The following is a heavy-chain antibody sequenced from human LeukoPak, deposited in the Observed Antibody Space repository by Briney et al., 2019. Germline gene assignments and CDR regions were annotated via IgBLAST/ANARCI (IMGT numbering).Heavy chain of an antibody. D-gene: IGHD6-13*01. CDR3: ARRIAAAKHFDY. J-gene: IGHJ4*02. CDR1: GFTFSSYG. Sequence: GGSLRLSCAASGFTFSSYGMHWARQAPGKGLEWVAVIWYDGSNKYYADSVKGRFTISRDNSKNTLYLQMNSLRAEDTAVYYCARRIAAAKHFDYWGQGTLVTVSS. CDR2: IWYDGSNK. V-gene: IGHV3-33*01.